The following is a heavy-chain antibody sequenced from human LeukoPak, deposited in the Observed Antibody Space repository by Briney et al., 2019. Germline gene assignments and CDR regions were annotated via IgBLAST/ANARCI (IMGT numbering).Heavy chain of an antibody. Sequence: SSETLSLTCTVSGASITSGGYYWSWIRQPPGKGLEWIGYTYHGGSTYYNPSLKSRVALSIDRSKSQFSLKVSSVTAADTAVYYCARAGCSGGSCHDYWGQGTLVTVSS. D-gene: IGHD2-15*01. V-gene: IGHV4-30-2*01. J-gene: IGHJ4*02. CDR3: ARAGCSGGSCHDY. CDR2: TYHGGST. CDR1: GASITSGGYY.